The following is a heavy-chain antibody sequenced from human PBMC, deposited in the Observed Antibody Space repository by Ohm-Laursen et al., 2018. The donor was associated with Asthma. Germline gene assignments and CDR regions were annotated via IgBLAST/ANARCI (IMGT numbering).Heavy chain of an antibody. D-gene: IGHD1-20*01. CDR1: GGTFSSYA. Sequence: ASVKVSCKASGGTFSSYAISWVRQAPGQGLEWMGGIIPIFGTANYAQKFQGRVTITADESTSTAYMELSSLRSEDTAVYYCARVPSNNWNDKSGVEIWGQGTLVTVSS. CDR2: IIPIFGTA. J-gene: IGHJ4*02. CDR3: ARVPSNNWNDKSGVEI. V-gene: IGHV1-69*13.